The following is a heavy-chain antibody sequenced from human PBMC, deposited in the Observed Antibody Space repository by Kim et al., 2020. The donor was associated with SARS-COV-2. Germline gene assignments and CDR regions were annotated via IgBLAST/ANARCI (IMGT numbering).Heavy chain of an antibody. Sequence: GGSLRLSCAASGFTFSSYSMNWVRQAPGKGLEWVSYISSSSSTIYYADSVKGRFTISRDNAKNSLYLQMNSLRAEDTAVYYCAREGYYDSSGYSLGDAFDIWGQGTMVTVSS. CDR1: GFTFSSYS. V-gene: IGHV3-48*04. J-gene: IGHJ3*02. D-gene: IGHD3-22*01. CDR2: ISSSSSTI. CDR3: AREGYYDSSGYSLGDAFDI.